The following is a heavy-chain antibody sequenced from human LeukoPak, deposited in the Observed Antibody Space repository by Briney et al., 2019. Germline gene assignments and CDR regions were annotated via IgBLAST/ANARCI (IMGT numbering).Heavy chain of an antibody. Sequence: GGSLRLSSAASGFTFTNYWMSWVRQAPGKGLELVANIKQDRSEKYYADSVKGRFTISRDNAKNSLYLQMNSLRAEDTAVYYCAREESARRIHALHPWGQGTLVTVSA. CDR1: GFTFTNYW. V-gene: IGHV3-7*01. D-gene: IGHD2-15*01. CDR3: AREESARRIHALHP. CDR2: IKQDRSEK. J-gene: IGHJ5*02.